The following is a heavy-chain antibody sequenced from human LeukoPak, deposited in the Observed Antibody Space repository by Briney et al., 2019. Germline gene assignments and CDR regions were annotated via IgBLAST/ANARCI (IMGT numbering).Heavy chain of an antibody. CDR2: ISAYNGNT. D-gene: IGHD5-12*01. CDR1: GYTFTSYG. CDR3: ARDSRVATGLDY. J-gene: IGHJ4*02. Sequence: ASLRVSCTASGYTFTSYGISWVRQAPGQGLEWMGWISAYNGNTNYAQKLQGRVTMTTDTSTSTDYMELRSLRSDDTAVYYCARDSRVATGLDYWGQGTLVTVSS. V-gene: IGHV1-18*01.